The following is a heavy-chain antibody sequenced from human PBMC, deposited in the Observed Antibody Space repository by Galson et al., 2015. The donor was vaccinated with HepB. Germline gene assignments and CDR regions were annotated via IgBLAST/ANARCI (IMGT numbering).Heavy chain of an antibody. J-gene: IGHJ4*02. CDR1: GDSVSSNSAA. CDR3: AREGPYSSGWYVKVTPYYFDY. D-gene: IGHD6-19*01. Sequence: CAISGDSVSSNSAAWNWIRQSPSRGLEWLGRTYYRSKWYNDYAVSVKSRITINPDTSKNQFSLQLNSVTPEDTAVYYCAREGPYSSGWYVKVTPYYFDYWGQGTLVTVSS. CDR2: TYYRSKWYN. V-gene: IGHV6-1*01.